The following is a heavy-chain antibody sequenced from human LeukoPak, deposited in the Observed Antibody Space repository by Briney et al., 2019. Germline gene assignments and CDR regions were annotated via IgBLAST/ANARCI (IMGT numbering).Heavy chain of an antibody. Sequence: RGSLRLSCAASGFTFSSYSMNWVRQAPGKGLEWVSSISSSSSYIYYADSVKGRFTISRDNAKNSLYLQMNSLRAEDTAVYYCASPAGSYADAFDIWGQGTMVTVSS. V-gene: IGHV3-21*01. CDR3: ASPAGSYADAFDI. CDR1: GFTFSSYS. D-gene: IGHD1-26*01. J-gene: IGHJ3*02. CDR2: ISSSSSYI.